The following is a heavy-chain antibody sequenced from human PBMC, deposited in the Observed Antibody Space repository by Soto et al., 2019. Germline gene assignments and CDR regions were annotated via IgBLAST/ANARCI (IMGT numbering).Heavy chain of an antibody. Sequence: QVQLIQSGAEVKKPRASVKVSCKASGYTFTLYGIRWARQAPGQGLEWMGWISGYNGNTHYAQKLQGRVTMTTDTSTSTAYLELRSLRSDDTAVYYCARSIAAAVDFDYWGQGTLVTVS. CDR2: ISGYNGNT. CDR3: ARSIAAAVDFDY. J-gene: IGHJ4*02. D-gene: IGHD6-13*01. CDR1: GYTFTLYG. V-gene: IGHV1-18*01.